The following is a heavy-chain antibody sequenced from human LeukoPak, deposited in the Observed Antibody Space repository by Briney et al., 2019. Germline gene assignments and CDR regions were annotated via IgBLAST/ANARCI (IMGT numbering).Heavy chain of an antibody. CDR1: GFTFSDYY. Sequence: GGPLRLSCAASGFTFSDYYMSWIRQAPGKGLEWVSYISSCGSTIYYADSVKGRFTISRDNAKNSLYLQMNSLRAEDTAVYYCARDGVRFLGTIKEGYDYWGQGTLVTVSS. J-gene: IGHJ4*02. V-gene: IGHV3-11*04. CDR2: ISSCGSTI. D-gene: IGHD3-3*01. CDR3: ARDGVRFLGTIKEGYDY.